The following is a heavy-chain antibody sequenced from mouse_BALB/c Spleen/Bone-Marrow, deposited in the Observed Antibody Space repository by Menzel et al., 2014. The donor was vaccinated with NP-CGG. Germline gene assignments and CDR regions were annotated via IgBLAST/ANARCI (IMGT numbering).Heavy chain of an antibody. CDR2: INPDSSTI. D-gene: IGHD1-1*01. CDR1: GFDFSRYW. CDR3: ARLDYCGYLNY. Sequence: EVMLVESGGGLVQPGGSLKLSCAASGFDFSRYWMSWVRQAPGKGLEWIGEINPDSSTINYTPSLKDKFIISRDNAKNTLYLRLNKVRSEDTALYYCARLDYCGYLNYWGQGTTLTVSS. J-gene: IGHJ2*01. V-gene: IGHV4-1*02.